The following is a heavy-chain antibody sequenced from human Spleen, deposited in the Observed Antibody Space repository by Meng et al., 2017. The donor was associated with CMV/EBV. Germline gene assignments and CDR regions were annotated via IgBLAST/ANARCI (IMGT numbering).Heavy chain of an antibody. CDR3: ARDWIVVGAPGPFDY. CDR2: ISAYNGNT. J-gene: IGHJ4*02. D-gene: IGHD1-26*01. Sequence: ASVKVSCKASGGTFSGYAISWVRQAPGQGLECMGWISAYNGNTNYAQKFQGRVTMTTDTSTSTAYMELRSLRSDDTAVYYCARDWIVVGAPGPFDYWGQGTLVTVSS. V-gene: IGHV1-18*01. CDR1: GGTFSGYA.